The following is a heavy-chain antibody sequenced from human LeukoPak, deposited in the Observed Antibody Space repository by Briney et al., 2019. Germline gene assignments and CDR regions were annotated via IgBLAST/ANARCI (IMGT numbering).Heavy chain of an antibody. D-gene: IGHD1-26*01. V-gene: IGHV3-48*01. CDR3: AKDHRSGSYHY. CDR1: GFPFSGYT. CDR2: ITSSSTTI. J-gene: IGHJ4*02. Sequence: PGGSLRLSCAASGFPFSGYTMNWVRQAPGRGLEWISYITSSSTTIYYADSVKGRFTISRDNSKNTLFLQMNSLRAEDTAVYYCAKDHRSGSYHYWGQGTLVTVSS.